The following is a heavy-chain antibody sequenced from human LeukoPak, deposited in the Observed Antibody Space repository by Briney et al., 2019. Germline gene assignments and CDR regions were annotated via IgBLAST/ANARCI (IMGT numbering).Heavy chain of an antibody. Sequence: TGGSLRLSCAASGFTFSSYWMHCVRQAPGKGLVWVSRIKSDGSSTRYADSVKGRFTISRDNAKNTLWLQINSLRAEDTAVYYCATDLDYGGYSHFDFWGQGTLVAVSS. D-gene: IGHD4-23*01. CDR2: IKSDGSST. CDR3: ATDLDYGGYSHFDF. J-gene: IGHJ4*02. V-gene: IGHV3-74*01. CDR1: GFTFSSYW.